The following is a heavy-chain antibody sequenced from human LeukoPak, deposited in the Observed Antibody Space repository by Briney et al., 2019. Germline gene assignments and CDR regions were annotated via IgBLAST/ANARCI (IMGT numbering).Heavy chain of an antibody. CDR3: ARDRGAYYYGSGSFFDY. CDR1: GYTFTSYG. Sequence: ASVKVSCKASGYTFTSYGISWVRQAPGQGLEWMGWISAYNGNTNYAQKLQGRVTTTTDTSTSTAYMELRSLRSDDTAVYYCARDRGAYYYGSGSFFDYWGRGTLVTVSS. CDR2: ISAYNGNT. D-gene: IGHD3-10*01. J-gene: IGHJ4*02. V-gene: IGHV1-18*01.